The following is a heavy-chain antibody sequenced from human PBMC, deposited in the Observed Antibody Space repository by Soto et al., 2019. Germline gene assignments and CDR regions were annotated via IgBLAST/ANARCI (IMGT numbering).Heavy chain of an antibody. CDR3: AKDVNNYYMDV. Sequence: GGSLRLSCAASGFTFSSYGMHWVRQAPGKGLEWVAVISYDGSNKYYADSVKGRFTISRDNSKNTLYLQMNSLRAEDTAVYYCAKDVNNYYMDVWGKGTTVTVSS. CDR1: GFTFSSYG. V-gene: IGHV3-30*18. CDR2: ISYDGSNK. J-gene: IGHJ6*03.